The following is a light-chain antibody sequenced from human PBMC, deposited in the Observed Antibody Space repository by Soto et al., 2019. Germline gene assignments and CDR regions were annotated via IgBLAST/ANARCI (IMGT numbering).Light chain of an antibody. CDR1: QGIRND. J-gene: IGKJ5*01. CDR2: AAS. Sequence: IEMTQYQSSLSASIGDRVTITCRASQGIRNDLGWYQQKPGKAPKRLIYAASSLQSGVPSRFSGSGSGTDFTLTISSLQPEDFATYYCLQSYSTPPVPFCQGGRLEV. V-gene: IGKV1-17*01. CDR3: LQSYSTPPVP.